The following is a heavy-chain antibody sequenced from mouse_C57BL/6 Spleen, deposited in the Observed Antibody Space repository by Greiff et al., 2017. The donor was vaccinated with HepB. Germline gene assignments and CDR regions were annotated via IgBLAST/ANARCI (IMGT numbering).Heavy chain of an antibody. D-gene: IGHD1-1*01. CDR3: ARDYGSSPPFDY. CDR1: GYAFSSSW. Sequence: QVQLQQSGPELVKPGASAKISCKASGYAFSSSWMNWVKQRPGKGLEWIGRIYPGDGDTNYNGKFKGKATLTADKSSSTAYMQLSSLTSEDSAVYFCARDYGSSPPFDYWGHGTTLTVAS. J-gene: IGHJ2*01. CDR2: IYPGDGDT. V-gene: IGHV1-82*01.